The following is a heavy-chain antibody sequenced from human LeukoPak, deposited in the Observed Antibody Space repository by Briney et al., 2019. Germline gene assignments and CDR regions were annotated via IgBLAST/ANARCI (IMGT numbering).Heavy chain of an antibody. CDR1: GFNFSRYA. Sequence: PGRSLRLSCAGSGFNFSRYAMHWVRQAPGKGLEWVAVMSYDGTDKYYADSVKGRFTISRDNSKSTVYLQMNSLRPEDTAVHYCARDLASSSYCSSGNCQYFYYYMDVWGKGTTVTVSS. CDR3: ARDLASSSYCSSGNCQYFYYYMDV. J-gene: IGHJ6*03. V-gene: IGHV3-30*04. D-gene: IGHD2-15*01. CDR2: MSYDGTDK.